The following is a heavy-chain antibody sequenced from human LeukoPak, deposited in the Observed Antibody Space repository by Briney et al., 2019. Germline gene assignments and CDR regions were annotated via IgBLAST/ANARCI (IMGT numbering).Heavy chain of an antibody. CDR3: ARDIQGYCSGGSCYFDAFDI. V-gene: IGHV4-59*01. CDR2: IYYSGST. D-gene: IGHD2-15*01. J-gene: IGHJ3*02. CDR1: GGSISSYY. Sequence: SETLPLTCTVSGGSISSYYWSWIRQPPGKGLEWIGYIYYSGSTNYSPSLKSRVTISVDTSKNQFSLKLSSVTAADTAVYYCARDIQGYCSGGSCYFDAFDIWGQGTMVTVSS.